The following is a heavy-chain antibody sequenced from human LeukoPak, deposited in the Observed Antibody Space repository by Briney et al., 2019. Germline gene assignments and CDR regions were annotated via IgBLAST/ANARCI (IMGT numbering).Heavy chain of an antibody. CDR2: ISGSGGST. Sequence: PGGTLRLSCAASGFTFSSYGMSWVRQAPGKGLEWVSAISGSGGSTYYADSVKGRFTISRDNSKNTLYLQMNSLRAEDTAVYYCAKPLRYFDWLLHLHDYWGQGTLVTVSS. CDR3: AKPLRYFDWLLHLHDY. V-gene: IGHV3-23*01. D-gene: IGHD3-9*01. J-gene: IGHJ4*02. CDR1: GFTFSSYG.